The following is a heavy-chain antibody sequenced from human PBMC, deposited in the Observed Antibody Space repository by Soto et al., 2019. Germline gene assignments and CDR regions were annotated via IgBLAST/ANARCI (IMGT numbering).Heavy chain of an antibody. CDR2: INPGNGNT. V-gene: IGHV1-3*01. CDR1: GYTFTSYG. CDR3: ARGGYFDSSNYLAY. D-gene: IGHD3-22*01. Sequence: QVQLVQSGAEVKKPGASVKVSCKASGYTFTSYGINWVRQAPGRGLEWMVWINPGNGNTKYSQQFRGRVISDRDTSASTAYMELSSLRSEDTAVYYCARGGYFDSSNYLAYWGLGTLVTVSS. J-gene: IGHJ4*02.